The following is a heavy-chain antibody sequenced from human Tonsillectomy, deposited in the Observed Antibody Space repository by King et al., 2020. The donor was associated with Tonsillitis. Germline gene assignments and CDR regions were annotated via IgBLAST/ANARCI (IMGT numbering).Heavy chain of an antibody. CDR1: GFTFTNAW. CDR3: TTGANYRGMDV. CDR2: IKSKGDGGAT. Sequence: VQLVESGGDLVKPGGSLRLSCAASGFTFTNAWMSWVRQAPGKGLEWVGRIKSKGDGGATEYDAPVKGRFTISRDDSRNMVFLQMNSLRTEDTAVYYCTTGANYRGMDVWGQGTTVTVSS. D-gene: IGHD1-7*01. J-gene: IGHJ6*02. V-gene: IGHV3-15*01.